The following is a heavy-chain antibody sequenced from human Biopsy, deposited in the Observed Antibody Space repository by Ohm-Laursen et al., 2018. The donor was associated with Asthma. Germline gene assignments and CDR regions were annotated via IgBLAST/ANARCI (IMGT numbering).Heavy chain of an antibody. CDR3: ARDPAGYYYFDY. CDR2: IWYDGSNK. V-gene: IGHV3-33*01. Sequence: SLRLSCAASGFTFSSYGMHWVRQAPARGMAWVAVIWYDGSNKYYADSVKGRFTISRDNSMNTLYLQMNSLRAEDTAVYYFARDPAGYYYFDYWGQGTLVTVSS. J-gene: IGHJ4*02. CDR1: GFTFSSYG. D-gene: IGHD3-22*01.